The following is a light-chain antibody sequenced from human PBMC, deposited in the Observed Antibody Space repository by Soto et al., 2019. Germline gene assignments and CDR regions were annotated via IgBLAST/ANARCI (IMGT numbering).Light chain of an antibody. CDR1: QSINSY. CDR3: QQRSNWPYT. V-gene: IGKV3-11*01. J-gene: IGKJ2*01. Sequence: EIVLTQSPATLYFSPGERATLSYRASQSINSYLAWYQQKPGQAPRLLIFDASNRATGTPARFTGSVSGTDFTDFTLTISSLEPEDFAVYYCQQRSNWPYTFGQGTKLEIK. CDR2: DAS.